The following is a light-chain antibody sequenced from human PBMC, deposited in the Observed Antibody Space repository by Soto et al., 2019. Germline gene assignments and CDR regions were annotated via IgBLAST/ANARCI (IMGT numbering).Light chain of an antibody. Sequence: EIVLTQSPVTLSLSPGERATLSCRASPCVTSSYLAWWQQNPGQAPTLLIYGASSRATRIPVRSSGSGSGTDFTLTISRLEPQDFSVYFCQQYGSSPTTFGQGTKVDIK. CDR2: GAS. V-gene: IGKV3-20*01. CDR1: PCVTSSY. CDR3: QQYGSSPTT. J-gene: IGKJ1*01.